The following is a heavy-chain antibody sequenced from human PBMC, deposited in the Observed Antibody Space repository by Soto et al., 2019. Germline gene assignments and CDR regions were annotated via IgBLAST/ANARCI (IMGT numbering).Heavy chain of an antibody. V-gene: IGHV4-59*08. D-gene: IGHD5-12*01. CDR2: IYYSGST. J-gene: IGHJ4*02. CDR1: GGSISTYY. Sequence: SETLSLTCTVSGGSISTYYWSWIRQPPGKGLEWIGSIYYSGSTNYNPSLKSRVTISVDTSKNQFSLKLSSVTAADTAVYYCARQYSGYDFIDYWGQGTLVTAPQ. CDR3: ARQYSGYDFIDY.